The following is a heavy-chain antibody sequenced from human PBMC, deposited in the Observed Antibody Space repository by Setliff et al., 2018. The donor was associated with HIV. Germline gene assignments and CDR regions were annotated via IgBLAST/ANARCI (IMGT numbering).Heavy chain of an antibody. D-gene: IGHD4-17*01. CDR2: IYFTGSS. CDR1: GGSIRSNSYY. V-gene: IGHV4-39*07. Sequence: SETLSLTCSVSGGSIRSNSYYWGWIRQPPGKGLEWIGSIYFTGSSDNNPSLKSRVTLSVDTSKHQFFLKLTSMTAADTAIYYCARLRSYGDPKRFFDYWGQGTLVTVSS. J-gene: IGHJ4*02. CDR3: ARLRSYGDPKRFFDY.